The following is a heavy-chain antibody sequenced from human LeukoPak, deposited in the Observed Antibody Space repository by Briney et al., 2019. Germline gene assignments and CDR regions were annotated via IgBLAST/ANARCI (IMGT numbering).Heavy chain of an antibody. CDR1: GGSISSYY. D-gene: IGHD3-22*01. V-gene: IGHV4-59*12. CDR2: IYYSGST. CDR3: TREVNYDSSGM. J-gene: IGHJ3*01. Sequence: SETLSLTCTVSGGSISSYYWSWIRQPLGKGLEWIGYIYYSGSTNYNPSLKSRVTISVDTSKNQFSLKLSSVTAADTAVYYCTREVNYDSSGMWGQGTMVIVSS.